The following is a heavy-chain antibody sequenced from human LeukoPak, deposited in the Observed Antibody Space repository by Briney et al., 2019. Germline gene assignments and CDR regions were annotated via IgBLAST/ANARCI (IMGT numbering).Heavy chain of an antibody. CDR2: IIPIFGTA. CDR1: GGVFTTYT. V-gene: IGHV1-69*13. J-gene: IGHJ4*02. CDR3: AIIAAAGTFGRY. D-gene: IGHD6-13*01. Sequence: ASVKVSCKSSGGVFTTYTMSWVRQAPGQGLEWMGGIIPIFGTANYAQKFQGRVTITADESTSTAYMELSSLRSEDTAVYYCAIIAAAGTFGRYWGQGTLVTVSS.